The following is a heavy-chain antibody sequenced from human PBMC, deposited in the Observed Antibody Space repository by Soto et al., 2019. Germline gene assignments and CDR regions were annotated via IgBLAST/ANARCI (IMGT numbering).Heavy chain of an antibody. CDR3: AKGSCSGGSCYPPLEY. V-gene: IGHV3-23*01. CDR1: GFTFSNYA. D-gene: IGHD2-15*01. Sequence: EVQLLESGGGLVQPGGSLRLSCAASGFTFSNYAMSWARQAPGKGLEWVSGNSGSGISTYYADSVKGRFTISRDNSKNMLYLQMNSLRAEDTAVYYCAKGSCSGGSCYPPLEYWGQGTLVTVSS. CDR2: NSGSGIST. J-gene: IGHJ4*02.